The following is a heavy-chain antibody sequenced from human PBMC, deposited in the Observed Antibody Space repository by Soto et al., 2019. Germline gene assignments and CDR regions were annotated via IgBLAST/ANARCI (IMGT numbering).Heavy chain of an antibody. CDR2: ISPKDGKT. CDR1: GYTFVSYA. D-gene: IGHD3-10*01. V-gene: IGHV1-18*01. J-gene: IGHJ4*02. Sequence: VASVKVSCKTSGYTFVSYAITWVRQAPGQGLEWMGWISPKDGKTNYAQRLQARVTMTTDTSTSTAYMELRSLTSDDTALYYCARGNFGIYDYWGQGALVTVSS. CDR3: ARGNFGIYDY.